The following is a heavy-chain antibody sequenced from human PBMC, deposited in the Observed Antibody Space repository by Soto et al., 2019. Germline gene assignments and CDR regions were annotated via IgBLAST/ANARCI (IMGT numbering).Heavy chain of an antibody. CDR1: GGSIGTYY. J-gene: IGHJ6*02. Sequence: PSETLSLTCTVSGGSIGTYYWSWIRQPPGKGLEWIGYIYYSGSTYYNPSLKSRVTISVDTSKNQFSLKLSSVTAADTAVYYCACIFSGGYGYGFYYYGMDVWGQGTTVTVSS. CDR3: ACIFSGGYGYGFYYYGMDV. CDR2: IYYSGST. D-gene: IGHD5-18*01. V-gene: IGHV4-59*04.